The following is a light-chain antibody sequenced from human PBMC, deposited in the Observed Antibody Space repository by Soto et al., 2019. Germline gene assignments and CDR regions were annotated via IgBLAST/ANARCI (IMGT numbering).Light chain of an antibody. Sequence: QSVLTQPASVSGSPGQSITISCTGTSSDVGGYIYVSWYQQHPGKAPKLMIYDVSNRPSGVSNRFSGSKSGNTASLTISGLQAEDEADYYCSSYTSSSPHVFGTGTKVTVL. CDR1: SSDVGGYIY. CDR2: DVS. V-gene: IGLV2-14*01. J-gene: IGLJ1*01. CDR3: SSYTSSSPHV.